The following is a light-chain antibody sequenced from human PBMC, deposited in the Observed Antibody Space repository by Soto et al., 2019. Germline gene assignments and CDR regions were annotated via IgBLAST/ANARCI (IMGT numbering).Light chain of an antibody. CDR2: AAS. Sequence: AIRMTQSPSSLSASTGDRITITCRASQDISNYLVWYQQIPGKAPKVLIHAASTLQGGVSSRFSGSGSGTDFTLTINGLQSEDFATDYCQHYYRYPLTFGQGTKV. V-gene: IGKV1-8*01. CDR1: QDISNY. CDR3: QHYYRYPLT. J-gene: IGKJ1*01.